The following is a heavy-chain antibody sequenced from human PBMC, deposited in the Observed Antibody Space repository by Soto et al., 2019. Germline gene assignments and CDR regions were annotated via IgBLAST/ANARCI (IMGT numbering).Heavy chain of an antibody. CDR1: GFSFSNYG. J-gene: IGHJ4*02. CDR2: LSGSGGST. V-gene: IGHV3-23*01. CDR3: AKYARVRLTTGFDY. Sequence: GSLRLSCAASGFSFSNYGMSWVRQAPGKGLEWVSSLSGSGGSTYYADSVKGRFTISRDNSKNTLYLQMNNLRAEDTAIFYCAKYARVRLTTGFDYWGQGXLVTVPS. D-gene: IGHD4-17*01.